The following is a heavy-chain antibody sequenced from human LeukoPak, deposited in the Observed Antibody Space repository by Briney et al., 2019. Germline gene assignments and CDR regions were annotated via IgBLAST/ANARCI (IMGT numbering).Heavy chain of an antibody. D-gene: IGHD3-10*01. CDR1: GYSFTDYY. Sequence: ASVKVSCEASGYSFTDYYIHWIRQAPGQGLEWMGWINPSSGGTNYAQKFQGRVTMTRDTSILTAYMELSRLTSDDTAVYYCARVDNALVREAIPDYFDYWGQGTLLTVSS. V-gene: IGHV1-2*02. CDR2: INPSSGGT. CDR3: ARVDNALVREAIPDYFDY. J-gene: IGHJ4*02.